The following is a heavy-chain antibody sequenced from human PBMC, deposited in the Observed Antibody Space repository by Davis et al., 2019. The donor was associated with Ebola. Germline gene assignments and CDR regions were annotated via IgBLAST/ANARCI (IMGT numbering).Heavy chain of an antibody. V-gene: IGHV3-30*18. CDR1: GFTFSSYG. CDR2: ISYDGSNK. CDR3: AKVTGSYSY. D-gene: IGHD1-26*01. Sequence: PGGSLRLSCAASGFTFSSYGMHWVRQAPGKGLEWVAVISYDGSNKYYADSVKGRFTISKDNSKNTLYLQMNSLRAEDTAVYYCAKVTGSYSYWGQGTLVTVSS. J-gene: IGHJ4*02.